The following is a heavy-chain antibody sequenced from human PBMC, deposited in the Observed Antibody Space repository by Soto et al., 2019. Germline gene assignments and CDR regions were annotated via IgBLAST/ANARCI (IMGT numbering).Heavy chain of an antibody. CDR2: TYYRSKWYN. V-gene: IGHV6-1*01. D-gene: IGHD1-26*01. CDR1: GVIVSSNSAA. Sequence: PSQTLSLTCAISGVIVSSNSAAWNWIRQSPSRGLEWLGRTYYRSKWYNDYAVSVKSRITINPDTSKNQFSLQLNSVTPEDTAVYYCARVGFEGATRNFDYRGHGTLVTTSS. J-gene: IGHJ4*01. CDR3: ARVGFEGATRNFDY.